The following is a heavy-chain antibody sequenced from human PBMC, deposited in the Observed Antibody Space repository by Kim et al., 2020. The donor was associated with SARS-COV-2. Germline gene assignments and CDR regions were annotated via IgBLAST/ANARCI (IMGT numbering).Heavy chain of an antibody. D-gene: IGHD3-10*01. Sequence: GGSLRLSCAASGFTFASYAMSWVRQAPGKGLEWVSAISGSGVSTYYADSVKGRFTISRDNSKNTLYLQMSSLRAEDTAVYYCAKRVNKDYGSVTYKYYYYGMNVWGQGTTVTVSS. CDR1: GFTFASYA. J-gene: IGHJ6*02. CDR3: AKRVNKDYGSVTYKYYYYGMNV. CDR2: ISGSGVST. V-gene: IGHV3-23*01.